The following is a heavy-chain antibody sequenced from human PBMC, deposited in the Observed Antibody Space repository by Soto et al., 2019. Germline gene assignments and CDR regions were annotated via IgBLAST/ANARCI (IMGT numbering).Heavy chain of an antibody. CDR1: GYSFTSYW. J-gene: IGHJ6*02. CDR3: GTPSGFDYYYGMDV. CDR2: IYPGDSDT. Sequence: PGESLKISCKGSGYSFTSYWIGWVRQMPGKGLEWMGIIYPGDSDTRYSPYFQGQDTISADKSISTAYLQWRSLKASDTDMYYWGTPSGFDYYYGMDVWGQGIMFTVS. D-gene: IGHD6-25*01. V-gene: IGHV5-51*01.